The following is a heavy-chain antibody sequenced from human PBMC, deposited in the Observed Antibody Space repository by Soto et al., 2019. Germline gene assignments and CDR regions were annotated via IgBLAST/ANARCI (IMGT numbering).Heavy chain of an antibody. CDR1: GYIFTTYG. J-gene: IGHJ3*02. CDR3: SRDLQFYSDSSGYRDVFVI. CDR2: ISANNGNT. Sequence: QVQLVQSGAEVKKPGASVKVSCKASGYIFTTYGISWVRQAPGQGLEWMGWISANNGNTYYAQKFQGRVTMTTDTPARTLYMERRGLRSDDTAVYYCSRDLQFYSDSSGYRDVFVIWGQGTMVTVSS. V-gene: IGHV1-18*01. D-gene: IGHD3-22*01.